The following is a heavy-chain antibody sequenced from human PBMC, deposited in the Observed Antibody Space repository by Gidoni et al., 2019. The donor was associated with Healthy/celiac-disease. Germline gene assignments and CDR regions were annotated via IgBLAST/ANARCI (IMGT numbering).Heavy chain of an antibody. J-gene: IGHJ4*02. V-gene: IGHV3-11*01. D-gene: IGHD6-13*01. CDR3: ARDLPVAAAPLDY. Sequence: QVQLVESGGGLVKPGGSLRLSCAASGFTFSDYYMSWIRQAPGKGLGGVSYSSSSGSTIYYADSVKGRFTISRDNAKNSLYLQMNSLRAEDTAVYYCARDLPVAAAPLDYWGQGTLVTVSS. CDR1: GFTFSDYY. CDR2: SSSSGSTI.